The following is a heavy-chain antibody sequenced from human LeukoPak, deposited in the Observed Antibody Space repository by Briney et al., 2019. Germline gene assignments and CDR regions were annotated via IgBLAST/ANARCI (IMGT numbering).Heavy chain of an antibody. CDR2: IYYSGST. J-gene: IGHJ4*02. CDR1: GDSISRFY. V-gene: IGHV4-59*12. CDR3: ARDSAYSSSPV. D-gene: IGHD6-6*01. Sequence: SETLSLTCSVSGDSISRFYWSWIRQPPGKGLEWIGYIYYSGSTNYNPSLKSRVTISVDTSKNQFSLKLSSVTAADTAVYYCARDSAYSSSPVWGQGTLVTVSS.